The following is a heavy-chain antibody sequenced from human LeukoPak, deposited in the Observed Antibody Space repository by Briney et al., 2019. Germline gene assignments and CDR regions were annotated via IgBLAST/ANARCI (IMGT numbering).Heavy chain of an antibody. D-gene: IGHD3-10*01. V-gene: IGHV4-31*03. CDR2: VSYSGST. Sequence: SETLSLTCTVSGASITNSNTYWTWIRQFPGKGLEWIGYVSYSGSTLYNPSLRSRVIISSYTSKNQFFLKLNSVTAADRALYFCARDPALVRANWYFDPWGRGILVTVSS. J-gene: IGHJ2*01. CDR3: ARDPALVRANWYFDP. CDR1: GASITNSNTY.